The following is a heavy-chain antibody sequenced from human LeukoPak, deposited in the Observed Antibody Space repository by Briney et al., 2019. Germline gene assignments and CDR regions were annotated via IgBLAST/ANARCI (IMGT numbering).Heavy chain of an antibody. J-gene: IGHJ4*02. D-gene: IGHD6-13*01. V-gene: IGHV3-21*01. Sequence: GGSLRLSCVASEFTLRSYSMHWVRQAPGKGLEWVSYISTSSTYIYYADSVMGRFTISRDNAKNSLYLHMSSLRAEDTAVYYCARDPGASWYRAFDYWGQGTLVTVSS. CDR1: EFTLRSYS. CDR3: ARDPGASWYRAFDY. CDR2: ISTSSTYI.